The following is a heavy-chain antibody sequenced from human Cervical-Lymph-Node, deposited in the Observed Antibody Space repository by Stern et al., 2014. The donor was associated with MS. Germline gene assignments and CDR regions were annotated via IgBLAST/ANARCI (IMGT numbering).Heavy chain of an antibody. CDR3: AGSGTYYPDY. V-gene: IGHV4-59*08. D-gene: IGHD3-3*01. J-gene: IGHJ4*02. Sequence: VQLVESGPGLVKPSETLSLTCSVSGGSISSYYWNWIRQPPGKGLEWIANVHYRGTTNYKPSLTSRVTILLDTSMNKNSLKLTPVTAADTAVYYCAGSGTYYPDYWGQGILVTVSS. CDR2: VHYRGTT. CDR1: GGSISSYY.